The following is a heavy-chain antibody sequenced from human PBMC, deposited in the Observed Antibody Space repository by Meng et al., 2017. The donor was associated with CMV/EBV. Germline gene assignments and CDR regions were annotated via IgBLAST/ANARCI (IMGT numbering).Heavy chain of an antibody. CDR2: ISSGGSTI. V-gene: IGHV3-11*01. CDR3: ARVSVPNNYYYGLDV. CDR1: GFTFSDYY. Sequence: GESLKISCAASGFTFSDYYMSWIRQAPGKGLEWISYISSGGSTIYYADSVKGRFTISRDNAENSLYLQMNSLRAEDTAMYYCARVSVPNNYYYGLDVWGQGTTVTVSS. D-gene: IGHD2-8*01. J-gene: IGHJ6*02.